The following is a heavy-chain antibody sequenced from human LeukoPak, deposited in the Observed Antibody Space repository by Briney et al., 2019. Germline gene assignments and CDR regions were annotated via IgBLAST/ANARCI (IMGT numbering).Heavy chain of an antibody. CDR3: ASRGHYGDSRFDY. D-gene: IGHD4-17*01. Sequence: SETLSLTCAVYGGSFSGYYWSWIRQPPGKGLEWIGEINHSGSTNYNPSLKSRVTISVDTSKNQFSLQLSSVTAADTAVYYCASRGHYGDSRFDYWGQGTLVTVSS. J-gene: IGHJ4*02. CDR1: GGSFSGYY. V-gene: IGHV4-34*01. CDR2: INHSGST.